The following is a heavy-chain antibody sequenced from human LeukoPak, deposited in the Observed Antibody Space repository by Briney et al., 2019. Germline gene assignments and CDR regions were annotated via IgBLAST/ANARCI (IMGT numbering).Heavy chain of an antibody. CDR2: INHSGST. D-gene: IGHD1-26*01. Sequence: SETLSLTCAVYGGSFSGYYWRWIRQPPGKGLEWIGEINHSGSTNYNPSLKSRVTISVDTSKNQFSLKLSSVTAADTAVYYCARRSGSYYRWFDPWGQGTLVTVSS. V-gene: IGHV4-34*01. J-gene: IGHJ5*02. CDR3: ARRSGSYYRWFDP. CDR1: GGSFSGYY.